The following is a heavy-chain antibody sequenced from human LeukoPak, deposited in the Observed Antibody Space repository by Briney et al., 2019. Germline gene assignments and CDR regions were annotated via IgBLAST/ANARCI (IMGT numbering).Heavy chain of an antibody. CDR3: TRLLHDSRGYYYFDY. J-gene: IGHJ4*02. CDR2: IYYSGSP. Sequence: SETLSLTCTVSGGPISSNSYYWGWIRQPPGKGLEWIGSIYYSGSPYHNPSLKSRVTMSVDTSKNQFSLKLNSVTAADTAVYFCTRLLHDSRGYYYFDYWGQGTLATVSS. V-gene: IGHV4-39*01. D-gene: IGHD3-22*01. CDR1: GGPISSNSYY.